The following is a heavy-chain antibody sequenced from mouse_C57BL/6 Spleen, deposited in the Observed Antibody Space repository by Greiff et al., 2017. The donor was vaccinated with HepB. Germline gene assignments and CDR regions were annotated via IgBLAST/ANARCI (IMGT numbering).Heavy chain of an antibody. J-gene: IGHJ2*01. CDR2: INYDGSST. Sequence: EVHLVESEGGLVQPGSSMKLSCTASGFTFSDYYMAWVRQVPEKGLEWVANINYDGSSTYYLDSLKSRFIISRDNAKNIIYLQMSSLKSEDTATYYCAREGNDYDYFDYWGQGTTLTVSS. D-gene: IGHD2-4*01. CDR1: GFTFSDYY. V-gene: IGHV5-16*01. CDR3: AREGNDYDYFDY.